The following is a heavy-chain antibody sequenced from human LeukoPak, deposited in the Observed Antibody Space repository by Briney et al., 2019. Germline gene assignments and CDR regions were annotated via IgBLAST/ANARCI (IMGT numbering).Heavy chain of an antibody. Sequence: GGSLRLSCAASGFTVSTNYMSWVRQAPGKGLEWVSVIYSGGNTYYADSVKGRFTISRDNSMNTLYLQMNSLRAEDTAVYYCARVFGSGAVAAYFDYWGQGTLVTVSS. V-gene: IGHV3-53*01. CDR1: GFTVSTNY. CDR2: IYSGGNT. CDR3: ARVFGSGAVAAYFDY. D-gene: IGHD6-19*01. J-gene: IGHJ4*02.